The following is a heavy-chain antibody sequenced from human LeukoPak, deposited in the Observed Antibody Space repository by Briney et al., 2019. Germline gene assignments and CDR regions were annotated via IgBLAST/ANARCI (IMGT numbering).Heavy chain of an antibody. CDR2: VYNSANT. D-gene: IGHD3-10*01. CDR3: ARAPDGLLWFGESDHFDY. Sequence: PSETLSLTCSVSGGSIRNYYWSWIRQPPGKGLEWIGYVYNSANTNYNPSLGSRVTISLDTTKKQFSLKLTSVTAADTAVYYCARAPDGLLWFGESDHFDYWGQGTLVTVSS. J-gene: IGHJ4*02. V-gene: IGHV4-59*01. CDR1: GGSIRNYY.